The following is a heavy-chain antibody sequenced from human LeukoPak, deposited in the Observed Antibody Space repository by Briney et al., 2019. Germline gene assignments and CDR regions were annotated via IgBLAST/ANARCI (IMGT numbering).Heavy chain of an antibody. Sequence: GASVKVSCTASGYTFASYGISWVRQAPGQGLEWMAWISVYTGKTKYAKKVEGRAILTTETATNTAYMELRSLRPDDTAVYFCAREGLEQWLAGSDYWGQGTLVTVSS. V-gene: IGHV1-18*01. CDR2: ISVYTGKT. CDR1: GYTFASYG. CDR3: AREGLEQWLAGSDY. D-gene: IGHD6-19*01. J-gene: IGHJ4*02.